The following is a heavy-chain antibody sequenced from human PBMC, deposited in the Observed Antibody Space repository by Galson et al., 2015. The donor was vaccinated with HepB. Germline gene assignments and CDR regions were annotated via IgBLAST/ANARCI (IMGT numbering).Heavy chain of an antibody. CDR3: ARRDSSWSL. J-gene: IGHJ4*02. D-gene: IGHD6-13*01. CDR1: GFTFSSYA. V-gene: IGHV3-30*04. Sequence: SLRLSCAASGFTFSSYAMHWVRQAPGKGLEWVAVISYDGSNKYYADSVKGRFTISRDNSKNTLYLQMNSLRAEDTAMYYCARRDSSWSLWGQGTLVTVSS. CDR2: ISYDGSNK.